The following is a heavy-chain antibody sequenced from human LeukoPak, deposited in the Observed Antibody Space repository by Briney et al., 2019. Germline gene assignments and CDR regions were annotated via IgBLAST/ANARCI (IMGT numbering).Heavy chain of an antibody. CDR2: IYHSGST. Sequence: PSQTLSLTRTVSGGSISSSDYYWTWIRQHPGKGLEWLGFIYHSGSTYYNPSLKSRVTISVDTSKNQFSLKLNSVTAADTAVYYCATTRAHQFDYWGQGTLVTVSS. J-gene: IGHJ4*02. V-gene: IGHV4-31*03. D-gene: IGHD4-11*01. CDR1: GGSISSSDYY. CDR3: ATTRAHQFDY.